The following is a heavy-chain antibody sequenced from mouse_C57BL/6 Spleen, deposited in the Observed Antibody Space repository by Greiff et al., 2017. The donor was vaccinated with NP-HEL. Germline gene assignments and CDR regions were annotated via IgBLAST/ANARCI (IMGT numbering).Heavy chain of an antibody. V-gene: IGHV1-20*01. CDR3: ASERIRLLALDY. CDR2: INPKNGDT. CDR1: GYSFTGYF. D-gene: IGHD3-2*02. J-gene: IGHJ2*01. Sequence: VQLKQSGPELVKPGDSVKISCKASGYSFTGYFMNWVLQSHGKSLEWIGRINPKNGDTFSNQKFKGKATLTVYKSSSTAQMELRGLAAEDSSVYYCASERIRLLALDYWGQGTTLTVSS.